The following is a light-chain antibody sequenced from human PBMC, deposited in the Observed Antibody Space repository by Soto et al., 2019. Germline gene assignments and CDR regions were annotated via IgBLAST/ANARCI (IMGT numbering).Light chain of an antibody. Sequence: DIQITQSPSTLSSSVLERFTITCRASQSISSWLAWYQQKPGKAPKLLIYDASSLESGVPSRFSGSGSGTEFTLTISSLQPDDFATYYCQQYNSAWTFGQGTKVDIK. CDR3: QQYNSAWT. CDR2: DAS. J-gene: IGKJ1*01. V-gene: IGKV1-5*01. CDR1: QSISSW.